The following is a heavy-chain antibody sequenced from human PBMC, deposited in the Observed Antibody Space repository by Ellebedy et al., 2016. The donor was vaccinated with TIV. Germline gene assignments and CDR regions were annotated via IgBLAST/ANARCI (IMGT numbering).Heavy chain of an antibody. V-gene: IGHV3-9*03. J-gene: IGHJ6*02. CDR3: AKDMNYYGSAMDV. Sequence: SLKISCAASGFTFDDYAMHWVRQAPGKGLEWVSGISWNSGSIDYADSVKGRFTTSRDNAKNSLYLQMNSLRAEDMALDYCAKDMNYYGSAMDVWGQGTTVTVSS. D-gene: IGHD3-10*01. CDR1: GFTFDDYA. CDR2: ISWNSGSI.